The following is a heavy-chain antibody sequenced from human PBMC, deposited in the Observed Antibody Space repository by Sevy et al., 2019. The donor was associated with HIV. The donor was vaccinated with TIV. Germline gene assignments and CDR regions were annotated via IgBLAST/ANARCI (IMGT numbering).Heavy chain of an antibody. Sequence: GGSLRLSCAASGFTFSSYAMSWVRQAPGKGLEWVSAISGSGGSTYYADSVKGRFTISRDNSKNTLYLQMSSLRAEDTAVYYCATRIFLEYSSSSGPVDYWGQGTLVTVSS. CDR2: ISGSGGST. J-gene: IGHJ4*02. CDR1: GFTFSSYA. CDR3: ATRIFLEYSSSSGPVDY. D-gene: IGHD6-6*01. V-gene: IGHV3-23*01.